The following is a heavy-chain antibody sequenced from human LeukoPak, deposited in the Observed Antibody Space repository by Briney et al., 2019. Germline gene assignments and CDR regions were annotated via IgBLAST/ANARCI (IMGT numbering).Heavy chain of an antibody. Sequence: GGSLRLSCAGSGLTFNDLWMSWVRQAPGEGLEWVSNIKQDGSEKYYVDSVKGRFTVSRDNAKNSLYLQMNSLRAEDTAVYYCARVEYSSSWFPAYYYYYGMDVWGQGTTVTVSS. J-gene: IGHJ6*02. V-gene: IGHV3-7*03. CDR1: GLTFNDLW. CDR3: ARVEYSSSWFPAYYYYYGMDV. D-gene: IGHD6-13*01. CDR2: IKQDGSEK.